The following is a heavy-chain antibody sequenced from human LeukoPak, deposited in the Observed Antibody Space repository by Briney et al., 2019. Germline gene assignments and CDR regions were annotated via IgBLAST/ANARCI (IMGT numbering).Heavy chain of an antibody. CDR2: INPSGGST. Sequence: ASVKVSCKASGGTFSSYAISWVRQAPGQGLEWMGIINPSGGSTSYAQKFQGRVTMTRDTSTSTIYMELSSLRSEDTAVYYCARDIQVDSRASGYWGQGTLVTVSS. V-gene: IGHV1-46*01. CDR1: GGTFSSYA. D-gene: IGHD3-22*01. CDR3: ARDIQVDSRASGY. J-gene: IGHJ4*02.